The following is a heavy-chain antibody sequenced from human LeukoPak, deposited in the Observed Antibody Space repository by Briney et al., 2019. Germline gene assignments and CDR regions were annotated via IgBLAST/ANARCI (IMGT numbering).Heavy chain of an antibody. V-gene: IGHV1-24*01. CDR1: GYTLTELS. CDR2: FDPEDGET. Sequence: ASVKVSCKVSGYTLTELSMHWVRQAPGKGLEWMGGFDPEDGETIYAQKFQGRVTMTEDTSTDTAYKELSSLRSEDTAVYYCATVINNPIVATIGWGYWGQGTLVTVSS. J-gene: IGHJ4*02. CDR3: ATVINNPIVATIGWGY. D-gene: IGHD5-12*01.